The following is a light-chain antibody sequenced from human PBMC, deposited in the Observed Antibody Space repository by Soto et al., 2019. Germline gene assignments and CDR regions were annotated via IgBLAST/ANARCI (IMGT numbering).Light chain of an antibody. J-gene: IGLJ1*01. CDR2: QDS. Sequence: YELTQPPSVSVSPGQTASITCSGDKLGDKYACWYQQKPGQSPVLVIYQDSKRPSGIPERFSGSNSGNTATLTISGTQAMDEADYYCQAWDSSYVFGTGTKLTVL. CDR1: KLGDKY. V-gene: IGLV3-1*01. CDR3: QAWDSSYV.